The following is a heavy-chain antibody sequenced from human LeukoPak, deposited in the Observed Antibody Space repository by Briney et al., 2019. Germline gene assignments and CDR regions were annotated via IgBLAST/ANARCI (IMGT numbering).Heavy chain of an antibody. D-gene: IGHD1-14*01. CDR2: IDPDGSTI. Sequence: GGSLRLSCAASGFTFSNYWVHWVRQAPGKGLVWVSRIDPDGSTINYADSVKGRFTISRDNAKNTLYLQMNSLRAEDTAVYYGPTAGTYRFDYGARETLATVS. CDR1: GFTFSNYW. CDR3: PTAGTYRFDY. J-gene: IGHJ4*02. V-gene: IGHV3-74*01.